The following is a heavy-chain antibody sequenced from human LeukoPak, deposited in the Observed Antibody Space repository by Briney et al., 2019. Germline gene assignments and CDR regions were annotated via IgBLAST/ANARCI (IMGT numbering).Heavy chain of an antibody. Sequence: SQTLSLTCAVSGGSISSGGYSWSWIRQPPGKGLEWIGYIYHSGSTYYNPSLKSRVTISVDTSKNQFSLKLSSVTAADTAVYYCARRRGHYFDYWGQGTLVTVS. CDR1: GGSISSGGYS. CDR2: IYHSGST. J-gene: IGHJ4*02. D-gene: IGHD3-10*01. V-gene: IGHV4-30-2*01. CDR3: ARRRGHYFDY.